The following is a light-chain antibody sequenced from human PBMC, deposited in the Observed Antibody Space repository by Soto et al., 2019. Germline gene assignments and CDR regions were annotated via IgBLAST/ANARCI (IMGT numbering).Light chain of an antibody. CDR1: GSNIGNNY. Sequence: QSVLTQPPSVSAAPGQKVTISCSGSGSNIGNNYVSWYQQVPGTAPKLLIYDNNKRPSGIPDRFSGSKSGTSATLGITGLQTGDEADYYCGTWDSSLSLYVFGTGTKVTVL. CDR3: GTWDSSLSLYV. V-gene: IGLV1-51*01. J-gene: IGLJ1*01. CDR2: DNN.